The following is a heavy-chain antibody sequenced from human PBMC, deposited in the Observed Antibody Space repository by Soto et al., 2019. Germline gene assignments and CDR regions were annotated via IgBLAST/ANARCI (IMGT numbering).Heavy chain of an antibody. J-gene: IGHJ4*02. CDR2: ISTDGSIT. CDR1: GLIFSNYR. V-gene: IGHV3-74*01. CDR3: ARDTDGLHY. Sequence: EVQLVESGGGLVQPGGSLRLSCAASGLIFSNYRMHWVRQAPGKGLVWVSCISTDGSITNYADSVKGRFTVSRDNAKNTLYLQMNRLRAEDTALYYCARDTDGLHYWGQGTMVTVSS.